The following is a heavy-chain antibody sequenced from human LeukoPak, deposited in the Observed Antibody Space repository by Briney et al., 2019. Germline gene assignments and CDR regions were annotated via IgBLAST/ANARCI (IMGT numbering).Heavy chain of an antibody. Sequence: SETLSLTCTVSGGSISSYYWSWLRQPPGKGLEWIGYIYYSGSTNYNPSLKSRVTISVDRSKNQFSLKLSSVTAADTAVYYCARVSSSWYFDYWGQGTLVTVSS. V-gene: IGHV4-59*12. CDR2: IYYSGST. CDR3: ARVSSSWYFDY. J-gene: IGHJ4*02. CDR1: GGSISSYY. D-gene: IGHD6-13*01.